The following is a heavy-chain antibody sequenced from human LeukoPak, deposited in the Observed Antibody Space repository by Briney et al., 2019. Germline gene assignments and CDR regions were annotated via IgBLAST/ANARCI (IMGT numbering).Heavy chain of an antibody. D-gene: IGHD5-24*01. CDR1: GFTFDDYG. Sequence: TGGSLRLSCAASGFTFDDYGMSWVRQAPGKGLEWVSGINWNGGSTGYADSVKGRFTISRDNAKNSLYLQMNSLRAEDTALYYCARGRRDGYKKVADAFDIWGQGTMVTVSS. J-gene: IGHJ3*02. CDR3: ARGRRDGYKKVADAFDI. V-gene: IGHV3-20*04. CDR2: INWNGGST.